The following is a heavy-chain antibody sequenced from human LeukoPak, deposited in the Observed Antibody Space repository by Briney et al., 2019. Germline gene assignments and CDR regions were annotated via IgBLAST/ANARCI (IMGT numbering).Heavy chain of an antibody. D-gene: IGHD6-19*01. Sequence: GGSLRLSCAASGFTFSSYAMSWVRQAPGKGLEWVSSISGSGGSTYYADSVKGRFTISRDNSKNTLYLQMNSLRAEDTAVYYCAKDALHSSGWYCCDYWGRGSVDSSSS. V-gene: IGHV3-23*01. J-gene: IGHJ4*02. CDR3: AKDALHSSGWYCCDY. CDR2: ISGSGGST. CDR1: GFTFSSYA.